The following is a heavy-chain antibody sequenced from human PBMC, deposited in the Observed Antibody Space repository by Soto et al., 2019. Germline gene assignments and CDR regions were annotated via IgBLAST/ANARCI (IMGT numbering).Heavy chain of an antibody. CDR3: ARGYYYDSSGYPPPASYFDY. CDR2: IIPIFGTA. Sequence: SVKVSCKASGGTFSSYAISWVRQAPGQGLEWMGGIIPIFGTANYAQKFQGRVTITADESTSTAYMELSSLRSEDTAVYYCARGYYYDSSGYPPPASYFDYWGQGTLVTVSS. V-gene: IGHV1-69*13. CDR1: GGTFSSYA. D-gene: IGHD3-22*01. J-gene: IGHJ4*02.